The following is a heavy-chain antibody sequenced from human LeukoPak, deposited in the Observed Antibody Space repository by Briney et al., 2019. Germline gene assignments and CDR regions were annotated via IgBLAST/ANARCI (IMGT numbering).Heavy chain of an antibody. Sequence: PSETLSLTCTVSGGSINGYYWSWIRQSPGKGLESLGYIYYTGSTNYNPSLKSRVTMSVDTSRNQFFLRLSSVTAADTAVYYCARSPGGYSGPFAYWGQGTLVTVSS. CDR2: IYYTGST. CDR3: ARSPGGYSGPFAY. D-gene: IGHD5-12*01. CDR1: GGSINGYY. J-gene: IGHJ4*02. V-gene: IGHV4-59*01.